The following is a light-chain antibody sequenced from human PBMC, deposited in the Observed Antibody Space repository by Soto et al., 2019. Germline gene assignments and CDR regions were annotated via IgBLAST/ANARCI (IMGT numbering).Light chain of an antibody. CDR3: QVWDNNYDHYV. CDR2: DDG. J-gene: IGLJ1*01. V-gene: IGLV3-21*02. Sequence: SYELTQPHSVSVATAQTARITCGGNNIGGKSLHWYQQKPGQAPVLVVYDDGDRPSGIPERFSGSNSGNMATLTISRVEAGDEADYYCQVWDNNYDHYVFGTGTKVTVL. CDR1: NIGGKS.